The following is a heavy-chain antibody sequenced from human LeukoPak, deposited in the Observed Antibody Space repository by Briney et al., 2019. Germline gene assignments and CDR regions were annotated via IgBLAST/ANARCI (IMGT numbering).Heavy chain of an antibody. D-gene: IGHD6-19*01. CDR3: ARERISIAGARGDY. Sequence: SYDGSNKYYADSVKGRFTISRDNSKNTLYLQMNSLRAEDTAVYYCARERISIAGARGDYWGQGTLVTVSS. J-gene: IGHJ4*02. CDR2: SYDGSNK. V-gene: IGHV3-30*01.